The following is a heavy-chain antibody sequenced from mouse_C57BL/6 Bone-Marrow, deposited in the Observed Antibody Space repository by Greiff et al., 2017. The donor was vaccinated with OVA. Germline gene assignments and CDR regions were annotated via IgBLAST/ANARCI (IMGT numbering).Heavy chain of an antibody. CDR2: IYPGGGYT. D-gene: IGHD2-4*01. Sequence: QVQLQQSGAELVRPGTSVKMSCKASGYTFTNYWIGWAKQRPGHGLEWIGDIYPGGGYTNYNEKFKGKATLTADKSSSTAYMQFSSLTSEDSAVYFCARSWDYDPLYAMDYWGQGTSVTVSS. CDR3: ARSWDYDPLYAMDY. CDR1: GYTFTNYW. J-gene: IGHJ4*01. V-gene: IGHV1-63*01.